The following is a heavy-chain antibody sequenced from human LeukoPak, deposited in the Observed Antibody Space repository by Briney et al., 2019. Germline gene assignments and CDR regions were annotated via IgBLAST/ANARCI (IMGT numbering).Heavy chain of an antibody. CDR2: ILNSGTTT. CDR1: GFTFSSYE. Sequence: PGGSLRLSCAASGFTFSSYEMNWVRQAPGKGLEWVSYILNSGTTTYYADSVKGRFTISRDNAKNSLYPQMNSLRAEDTGVYYCARDPPDYWGQGILVTVSS. V-gene: IGHV3-48*03. CDR3: ARDPPDY. J-gene: IGHJ4*02.